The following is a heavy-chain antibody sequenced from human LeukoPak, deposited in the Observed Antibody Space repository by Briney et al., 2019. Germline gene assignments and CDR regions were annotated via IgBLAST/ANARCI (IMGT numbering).Heavy chain of an antibody. CDR1: GGSISNYF. CDR2: IHYTGST. J-gene: IGHJ4*02. D-gene: IGHD3-10*01. Sequence: SETLSLTCTVSGGSISNYFWSWIRQPPGKGLEWIGYIHYTGSTNYNPSLKSRVTISVDTSKNQFSLRLTSVTAADTAVYYCASLGELLNPDYWGQGTLVTVSS. V-gene: IGHV4-59*01. CDR3: ASLGELLNPDY.